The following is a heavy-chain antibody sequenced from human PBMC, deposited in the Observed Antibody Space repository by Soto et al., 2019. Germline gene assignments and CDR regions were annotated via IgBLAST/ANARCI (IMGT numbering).Heavy chain of an antibody. D-gene: IGHD1-1*01. J-gene: IGHJ4*02. CDR3: ARSDPYNTIDY. V-gene: IGHV3-13*01. CDR1: GFTFSSYD. Sequence: GGSLRLCCAASGFTFSSYDMHWVRQATGKGLEWVSAIGTAGDTYYPGSVKGRFTISRENAKNSLYLQMNSLRAGDTAVYYCARSDPYNTIDYWGQGTLVTVSS. CDR2: IGTAGDT.